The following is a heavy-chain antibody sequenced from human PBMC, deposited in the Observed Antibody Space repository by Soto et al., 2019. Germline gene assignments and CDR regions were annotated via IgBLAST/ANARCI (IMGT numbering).Heavy chain of an antibody. J-gene: IGHJ6*02. CDR1: GGSISSYY. CDR3: AKNPCGGSGGNCYSGGYYYYYNGMDV. Sequence: QVQLQESGPGLVKPSETLSLTCTVSGGSISSYYWSWIRQPPGKGLEWIGNIYYSGSTNYNPSLKSRVTISVDTSKNQFSLKLSSVTAADTAVYYCAKNPCGGSGGNCYSGGYYYYYNGMDVWGQGTTVTVSS. D-gene: IGHD2-15*01. CDR2: IYYSGST. V-gene: IGHV4-59*01.